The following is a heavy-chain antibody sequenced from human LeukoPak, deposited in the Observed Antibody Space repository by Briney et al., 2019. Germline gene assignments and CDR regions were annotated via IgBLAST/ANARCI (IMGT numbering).Heavy chain of an antibody. D-gene: IGHD6-19*01. CDR3: ARAGAVEVFDY. CDR2: ISSSSSYI. V-gene: IGHV3-21*04. CDR1: GFTFSSYS. Sequence: GGSLRLSCAASGFTFSSYSMNWVRQAPGKGLEWVSSISSSSSYIYYADSVKGRFTISRDNSKNTLYLQMNSLRAEDTAVYYCARAGAVEVFDYWGQGTLVTVSS. J-gene: IGHJ4*02.